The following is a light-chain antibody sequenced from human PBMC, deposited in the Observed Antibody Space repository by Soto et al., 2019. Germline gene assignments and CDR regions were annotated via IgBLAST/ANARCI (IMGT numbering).Light chain of an antibody. J-gene: IGKJ2*01. V-gene: IGKV1-5*03. CDR1: QSITNW. CDR3: QQYNGYPYT. CDR2: KAS. Sequence: DIQMTQSPSTLSASVGDRVTITCRASQSITNWLAWFQQKPGKAPKLLIYKASSLESGVPSRFSGSGSGTEFTLTISTLQPDDFATYYCQQYNGYPYTFGQGTKVDIK.